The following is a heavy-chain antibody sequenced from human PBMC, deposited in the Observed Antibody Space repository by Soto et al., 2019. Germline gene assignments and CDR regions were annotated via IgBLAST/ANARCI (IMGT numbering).Heavy chain of an antibody. V-gene: IGHV3-7*03. J-gene: IGHJ6*02. CDR2: IKEDGSEK. Sequence: HPGGSLRLSCAASGFTFSNSWMSWVRQAPGKGLEWVANIKEDGSEKDYVDPVKGRFTITRDNAKNSLCLQMNNLRAEDTAVYFCTRKRFGMDVWGQGTTVTVSS. CDR1: GFTFSNSW. CDR3: TRKRFGMDV.